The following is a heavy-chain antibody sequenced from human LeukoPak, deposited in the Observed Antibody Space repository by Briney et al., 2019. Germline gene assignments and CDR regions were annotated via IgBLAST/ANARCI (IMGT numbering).Heavy chain of an antibody. V-gene: IGHV3-21*01. D-gene: IGHD1-26*01. CDR3: ARRSGSYDY. Sequence: GGSLRLSCSASGFTLSSYTMNWVRQAPGKGLEWVSSISGDTFYIYYADSVKGRFTISRDNAKNSLYLQMNSLRAEDTAVYYCARRSGSYDYWGQGTLVTVSS. CDR1: GFTLSSYT. CDR2: ISGDTFYI. J-gene: IGHJ4*02.